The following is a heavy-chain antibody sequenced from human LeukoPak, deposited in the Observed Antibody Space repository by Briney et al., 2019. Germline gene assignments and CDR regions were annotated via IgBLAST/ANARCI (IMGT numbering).Heavy chain of an antibody. J-gene: IGHJ5*02. Sequence: SETLSLTCTVSGVSISSYYWSWLRQPPGKGLEWIGYIYTSGSTNYNPSLKSRVTISVDTSKNQFSLKLSSVTAADTAVYYCARLIAAAGTGNWFDPWGQGTLVTVSS. V-gene: IGHV4-4*09. CDR2: IYTSGST. CDR3: ARLIAAAGTGNWFDP. D-gene: IGHD6-13*01. CDR1: GVSISSYY.